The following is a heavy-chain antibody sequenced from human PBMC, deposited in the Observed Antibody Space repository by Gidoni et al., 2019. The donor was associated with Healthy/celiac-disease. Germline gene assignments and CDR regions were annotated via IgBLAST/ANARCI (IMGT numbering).Heavy chain of an antibody. CDR1: GFTFSSYA. CDR3: AGSSNNDY. V-gene: IGHV3-30-3*01. J-gene: IGHJ4*02. CDR2: ISYDGSNK. Sequence: QVQLVESGGGVVQPGRSLRLSCAASGFTFSSYAMHWVRQAPGKGLEWVAVISYDGSNKYYADSVKGRFTISRDNSKNTLYLQMNSLRAEDTAVYYCAGSSNNDYWGQGTLVTVSS. D-gene: IGHD2-2*01.